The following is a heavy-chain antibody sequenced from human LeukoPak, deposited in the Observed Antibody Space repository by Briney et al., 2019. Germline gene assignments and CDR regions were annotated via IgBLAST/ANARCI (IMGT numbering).Heavy chain of an antibody. Sequence: GGSLRLSCAASGFTFSSYSMSWVRQAPGKGLEWVSYISSSSSTIYYADSVKGRFTISRDNAKNSLYLQMNGLRAEDTAVYYCARAHYDILTGRRYFDYWGQGTLVTVSS. CDR3: ARAHYDILTGRRYFDY. CDR1: GFTFSSYS. D-gene: IGHD3-9*01. V-gene: IGHV3-48*01. J-gene: IGHJ4*02. CDR2: ISSSSSTI.